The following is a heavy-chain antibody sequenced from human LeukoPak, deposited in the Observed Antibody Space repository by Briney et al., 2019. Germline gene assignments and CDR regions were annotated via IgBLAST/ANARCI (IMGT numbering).Heavy chain of an antibody. J-gene: IGHJ6*02. CDR1: GGSISSGGYY. V-gene: IGHV4-31*03. Sequence: PSETLSLTCTVSGGSISSGGYYWSWIRQHPGKGLEWIGYIYYSGSTYYNPSLKSRVTISVDTSKNQFSLKLSSVTAADTAVYYCAGGDTMVRGPEKYGMDVWGQGTTVTVSS. D-gene: IGHD3-10*01. CDR3: AGGDTMVRGPEKYGMDV. CDR2: IYYSGST.